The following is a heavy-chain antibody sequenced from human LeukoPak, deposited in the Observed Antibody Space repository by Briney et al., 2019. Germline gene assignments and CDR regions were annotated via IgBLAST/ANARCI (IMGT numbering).Heavy chain of an antibody. CDR2: IRYDGSDK. J-gene: IGHJ4*02. V-gene: IGHV3-30*02. D-gene: IGHD3-22*01. Sequence: GGCLRLSCTPSGFILRSFDMHWVRQAPDKGLEWVASIRYDGSDKSYADSVKGRFTVSRNNSQNTLYLQMSSLKTEDTAVYYCAKDRGDYFDTTSHSFDSWGQGTLVTVSS. CDR3: AKDRGDYFDTTSHSFDS. CDR1: GFILRSFD.